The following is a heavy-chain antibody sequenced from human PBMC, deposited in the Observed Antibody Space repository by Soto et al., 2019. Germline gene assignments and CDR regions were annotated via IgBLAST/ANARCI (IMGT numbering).Heavy chain of an antibody. D-gene: IGHD3-22*01. CDR2: INPETGGT. CDR1: GYTFTGYY. Sequence: ASVKVSCKASGYTFTGYYVHWVREAPGQGLEWMGWINPETGGTSYAQKFQGRVTLSRDTSISIAYLQMNSLRTEDTAVYYCTRGEDYYDRPLTDVWGQGTKVTVSS. V-gene: IGHV1-2*02. CDR3: TRGEDYYDRPLTDV. J-gene: IGHJ6*02.